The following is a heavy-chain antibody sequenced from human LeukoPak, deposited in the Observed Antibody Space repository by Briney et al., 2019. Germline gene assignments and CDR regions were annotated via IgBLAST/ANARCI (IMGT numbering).Heavy chain of an antibody. CDR1: GFTFSSYA. CDR2: ISGSGDST. J-gene: IGHJ4*02. CDR3: AKTRPLDSSSWSHGDY. D-gene: IGHD6-13*01. Sequence: GGSLRLSCAASGFTFSSYAMSWVRPAPGKGLEWVSAISGSGDSTYYGDSVKGRFTISRDNSENTLYLQMNSLRAEDTAVYYCAKTRPLDSSSWSHGDYWGQGTLVTVSS. V-gene: IGHV3-23*01.